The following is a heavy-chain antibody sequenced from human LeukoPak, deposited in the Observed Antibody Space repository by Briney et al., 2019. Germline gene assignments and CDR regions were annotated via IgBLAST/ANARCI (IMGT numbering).Heavy chain of an antibody. CDR1: GFTFSSYG. Sequence: PGGSLRLSCAASGFTFSSYGMHWVRQAPGKGLEWVAFIRYDGSNKYYADSVKGRFTISRDNSKNTLYLQMNSLRAEDTAVYYCAKGAGYSYGYPLYNWFDPWGQGTLVTVSS. CDR3: AKGAGYSYGYPLYNWFDP. D-gene: IGHD5-18*01. CDR2: IRYDGSNK. V-gene: IGHV3-30*02. J-gene: IGHJ5*02.